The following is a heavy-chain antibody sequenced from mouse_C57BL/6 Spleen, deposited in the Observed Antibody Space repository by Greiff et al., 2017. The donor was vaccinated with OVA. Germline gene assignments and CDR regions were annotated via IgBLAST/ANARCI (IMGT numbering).Heavy chain of an antibody. D-gene: IGHD1-1*01. CDR3: AITTVVATFLYYFDY. Sequence: QVQLQQPGAELVKPGASVKLSCKASGYTFTSYWMHWVKQRPGRGLEWIGRIDPNSGGTKYNEKFKSKATLTVDKPSSTAYMQLSSLTSEDSAVYYCAITTVVATFLYYFDYWGQGTTLTVSS. V-gene: IGHV1-72*01. CDR1: GYTFTSYW. J-gene: IGHJ2*01. CDR2: IDPNSGGT.